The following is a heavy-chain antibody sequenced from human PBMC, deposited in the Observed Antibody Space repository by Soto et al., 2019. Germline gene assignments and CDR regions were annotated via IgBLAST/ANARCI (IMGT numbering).Heavy chain of an antibody. Sequence: QVQLVESGGGVVQPGRSLRLSCAASGFTFSSYAMHWVRQVPGKGLEWVAVISYDGSNKYYADSVKGRFTISRDNSKNTLYLQMNSLRAEDTAVYYCARPLWRDDYNWGYSDLWGRGTLVTVSS. V-gene: IGHV3-30-3*01. CDR1: GFTFSSYA. J-gene: IGHJ2*01. CDR3: ARPLWRDDYNWGYSDL. D-gene: IGHD4-4*01. CDR2: ISYDGSNK.